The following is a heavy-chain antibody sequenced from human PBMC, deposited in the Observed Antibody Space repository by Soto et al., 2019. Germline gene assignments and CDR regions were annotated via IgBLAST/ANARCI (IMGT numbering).Heavy chain of an antibody. V-gene: IGHV3-23*01. CDR3: AKEGGAYCGGDCYPDAFDI. J-gene: IGHJ3*02. CDR1: GFTFSSYA. CDR2: ISGSGGST. Sequence: GGSLRLSCAASGFTFSSYAMSWVRQAPGKGLEWVSAISGSGGSTYYADSVKGRFTISRDNSKNTLYLQMNSLRAEDAAVYYCAKEGGAYCGGDCYPDAFDIWGQGTMVTVSS. D-gene: IGHD2-21*02.